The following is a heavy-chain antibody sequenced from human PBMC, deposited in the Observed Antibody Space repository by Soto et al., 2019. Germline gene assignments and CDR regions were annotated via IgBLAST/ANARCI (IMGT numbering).Heavy chain of an antibody. CDR2: IYHSGST. J-gene: IGHJ5*02. D-gene: IGHD5-18*01. CDR1: GGSISSSNW. Sequence: PSETLSLTCAVSGGSISSSNWWSWVRQPPGKGLEWIGEIYHSGSTNYNPSLKSRVTISVDKSKNQFSLKLSSVTAADTAVYYCAVHTAMGNWFDTWGQGTLVTVSS. V-gene: IGHV4-4*02. CDR3: AVHTAMGNWFDT.